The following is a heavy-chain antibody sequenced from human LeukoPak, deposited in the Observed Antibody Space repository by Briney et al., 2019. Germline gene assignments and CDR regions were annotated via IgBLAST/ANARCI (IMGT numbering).Heavy chain of an antibody. CDR1: GGSISSGSYY. CDR2: IYTSGST. CDR3: AREVFRYFDWLRGIWFDP. V-gene: IGHV4-61*02. D-gene: IGHD3-9*01. J-gene: IGHJ5*02. Sequence: SETLSLTCTVYGGSISSGSYYWSWTRQPAGKGLEWIGRIYTSGSTNYNPSLRSRVTIAVDASKNQFSLKLSSVTAADTAVYYCAREVFRYFDWLRGIWFDPWGQGTLVTVSS.